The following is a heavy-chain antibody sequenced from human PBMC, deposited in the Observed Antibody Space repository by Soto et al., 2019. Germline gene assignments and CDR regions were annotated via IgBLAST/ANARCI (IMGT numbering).Heavy chain of an antibody. J-gene: IGHJ4*02. V-gene: IGHV1-69*14. CDR1: GATFSSYA. CDR2: IVPTVDTS. Sequence: QVQLVQSGAEVRQPASSVKVSCKTSGATFSSYAITWVRQAPGQGLEWMGGIVPTVDTSTYAQKFQGRVTITADKFMNTVYMELSSLRSDDTAVYYCVRVVAIPGSPDNWGQGTLVTVSS. D-gene: IGHD2-15*01. CDR3: VRVVAIPGSPDN.